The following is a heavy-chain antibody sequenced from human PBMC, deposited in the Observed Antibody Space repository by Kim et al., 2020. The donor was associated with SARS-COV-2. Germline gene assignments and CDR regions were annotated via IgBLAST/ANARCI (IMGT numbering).Heavy chain of an antibody. V-gene: IGHV3-30*18. J-gene: IGHJ6*01. CDR3: AKAVVRGVNYYYYGMDV. CDR1: GFTFSTYG. CDR2: ISYDGSSK. Sequence: GGSLRLSCAASGFTFSTYGMHWVRQAPGKGLEWVAVISYDGSSKYYGESVKGRFTISRDNPENTLYLQMNRLRPEDTAVYYCAKAVVRGVNYYYYGMDVWGQATTVAVSS. D-gene: IGHD3-10*01.